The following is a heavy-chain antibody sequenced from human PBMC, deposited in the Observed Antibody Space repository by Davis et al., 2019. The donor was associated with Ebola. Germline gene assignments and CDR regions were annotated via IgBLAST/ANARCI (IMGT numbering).Heavy chain of an antibody. CDR2: LSWDGDDI. Sequence: GGSLRISCAASGFTFDDSTMFWVRQAPGKGLEWVSLLSWDGDDIYYADSVKGRFTISRDNTKNSLSLQMHSLRVEDSGLYYCVKGPSHFYFGMDVWGRGTTVTVSS. CDR3: VKGPSHFYFGMDV. V-gene: IGHV3-43*01. J-gene: IGHJ6*02. CDR1: GFTFDDST.